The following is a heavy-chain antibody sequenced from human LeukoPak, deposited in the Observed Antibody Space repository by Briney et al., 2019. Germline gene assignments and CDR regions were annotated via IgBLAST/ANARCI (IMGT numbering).Heavy chain of an antibody. CDR1: GYTFTGYY. CDR2: INPNSGGT. D-gene: IGHD2-2*01. J-gene: IGHJ6*02. Sequence: ASVKVSCKASGYTFTGYYMHWVRQAPGQGLEWMGWINPNSGGTNYAQKFQGRVTMTRDTSISTAYMELSRLRSDDTAVYYCARARYCSSTSCSRLGMDVWGQGTTVTVSS. V-gene: IGHV1-2*02. CDR3: ARARYCSSTSCSRLGMDV.